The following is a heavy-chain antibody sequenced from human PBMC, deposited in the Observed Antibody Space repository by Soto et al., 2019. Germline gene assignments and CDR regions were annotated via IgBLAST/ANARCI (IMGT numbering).Heavy chain of an antibody. CDR3: ARGTYYYGSGSYSPPFYYYYGMDV. V-gene: IGHV6-1*01. J-gene: IGHJ6*02. CDR2: TYYRSKWYN. Sequence: SQTLSLTCAISGDSVSSNSAAWNWIRQSPSRGLEWLGRTYYRSKWYNDYAVSVKSRITINPDTSKNQFSLQLNSVTPEDTAVYYCARGTYYYGSGSYSPPFYYYYGMDVWRQGTTVTVSS. D-gene: IGHD3-10*01. CDR1: GDSVSSNSAA.